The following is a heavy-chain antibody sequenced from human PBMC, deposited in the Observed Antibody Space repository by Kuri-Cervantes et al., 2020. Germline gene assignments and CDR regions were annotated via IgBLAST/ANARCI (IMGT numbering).Heavy chain of an antibody. CDR1: GFTFDDYA. CDR2: ISWDGGST. V-gene: IGHV3-43D*04. D-gene: IGHD1-7*01. J-gene: IGHJ4*02. CDR3: TTDWDWNYADY. Sequence: GESLKISCAASGFTFDDYAMHWVRQAPGKGLEWVSLISWDGGSTYYADSVKGRFTISRDNSKNSLYLQMNSLKTEDTAVYYCTTDWDWNYADYWGQGTLVTVSS.